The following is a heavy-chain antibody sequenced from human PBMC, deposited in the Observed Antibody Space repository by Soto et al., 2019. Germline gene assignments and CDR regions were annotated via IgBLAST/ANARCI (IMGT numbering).Heavy chain of an antibody. CDR2: ISPKFGRT. D-gene: IGHD2-15*01. Sequence: QVQLVQSGPEVKKAGASVKVSCTAPTDYIFLADGFDWLRQAPGQGLEWRGWISPKFGRTNYARTLQDRFTMTTDVSTNSVSMELRDLRSDDTAVYYCARDDCNGGSCDGGHYLDLWGRGTPISVSS. J-gene: IGHJ2*01. CDR3: ARDDCNGGSCDGGHYLDL. V-gene: IGHV1-18*01. CDR1: DYIFLADG.